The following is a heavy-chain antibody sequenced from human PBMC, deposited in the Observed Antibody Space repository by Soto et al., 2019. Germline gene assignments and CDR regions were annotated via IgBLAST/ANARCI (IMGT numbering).Heavy chain of an antibody. V-gene: IGHV1-18*01. J-gene: IGHJ6*02. Sequence: ASVKVSCKASGYTFTSYGISWVRQAPGQGLEWMGWISAYKGNTNYAQKLQGRVTMTTDTSTSTAYMELRSLRSDDTAVYYCATGRYSYGWGFYYYGMDVWGQGTTVTVSS. D-gene: IGHD5-18*01. CDR1: GYTFTSYG. CDR3: ATGRYSYGWGFYYYGMDV. CDR2: ISAYKGNT.